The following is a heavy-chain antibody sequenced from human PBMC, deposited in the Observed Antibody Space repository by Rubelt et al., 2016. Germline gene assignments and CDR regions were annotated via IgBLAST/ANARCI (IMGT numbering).Heavy chain of an antibody. CDR1: GDPINTNNYY. D-gene: IGHD2-15*01. J-gene: IGHJ4*02. CDR3: ARCRYCSCGRCYERGVVY. V-gene: IGHV4-39*01. CDR2: IFSGRT. Sequence: QLHLHESGPGQVRPSETLSLTCTVPGDPINTNNYYWGWIRQPPGKGLQWIGSIFSGRTYYNPSLRSRVPISIDTSKNKFSLRLCSVTAAATAVYYCARCRYCSCGRCYERGVVYWGQGPLITASS.